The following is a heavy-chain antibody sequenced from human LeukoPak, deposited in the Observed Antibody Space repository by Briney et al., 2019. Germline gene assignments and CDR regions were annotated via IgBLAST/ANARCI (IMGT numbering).Heavy chain of an antibody. V-gene: IGHV1-8*01. Sequence: GASVKVSCKASGYTFTSYDINWVRLATGQGREWMGWMNPNSGNTGYAQKFQGRVTMTRNTSISTAYMELSSLKSEDTAVYYCAGGSDTVTTGYWGQGTLVTVSS. D-gene: IGHD4-17*01. CDR3: AGGSDTVTTGY. J-gene: IGHJ4*02. CDR2: MNPNSGNT. CDR1: GYTFTSYD.